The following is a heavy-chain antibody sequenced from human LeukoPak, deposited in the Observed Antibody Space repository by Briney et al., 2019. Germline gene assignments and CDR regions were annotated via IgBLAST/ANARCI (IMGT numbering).Heavy chain of an antibody. CDR3: ARRNTAMVAGLDY. Sequence: ASVKVSCKASGYSFTAYGMGWLRQAPGQGLEWMGWISGHTGTAIYAQNLQGRVTLTADAFTSTVYMEMRSLRSDDTAVYFCARRNTAMVAGLDYWGQGSLVTVSS. J-gene: IGHJ4*02. D-gene: IGHD5-18*01. CDR2: ISGHTGTA. CDR1: GYSFTAYG. V-gene: IGHV1-18*01.